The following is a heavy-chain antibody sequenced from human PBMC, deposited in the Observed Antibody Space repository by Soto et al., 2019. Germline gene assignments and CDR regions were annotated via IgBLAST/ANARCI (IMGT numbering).Heavy chain of an antibody. CDR1: EFDCNNYG. CDR3: VRLGYCGGGTCYSEDNGMDA. Sequence: QVQMVESGGGVVQPGRSLRLSCATSEFDCNNYGMHWVRQAPGKGLEWVELIWFDGSHKFYTDSVRGRFTFSRDNSKKILPLPMNSLRAEDTAVYYWVRLGYCGGGTCYSEDNGMDAWGQGTTVTVSS. J-gene: IGHJ6*02. V-gene: IGHV3-33*01. CDR2: IWFDGSHK. D-gene: IGHD2-15*01.